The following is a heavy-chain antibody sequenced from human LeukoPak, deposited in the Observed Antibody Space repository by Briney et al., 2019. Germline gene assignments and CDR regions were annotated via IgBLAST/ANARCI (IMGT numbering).Heavy chain of an antibody. CDR1: GFTFSNYE. CDR2: IVGSGSNK. Sequence: GGSLRLSCAASGFTFSNYEMNWVRQASGKGLEWVSYIVGSGSNKQYADSVRGRFTISRDNAKNSLYLQMNSLRAEDTAVYYCAELGITMIGGVWGKGTTVTISS. D-gene: IGHD3-10*02. J-gene: IGHJ6*04. V-gene: IGHV3-48*03. CDR3: AELGITMIGGV.